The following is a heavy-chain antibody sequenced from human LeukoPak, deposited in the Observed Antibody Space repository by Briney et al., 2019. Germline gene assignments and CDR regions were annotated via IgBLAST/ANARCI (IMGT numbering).Heavy chain of an antibody. CDR2: ISSSSSYI. Sequence: GGSLRLSCAASGFTFSSYSMKWVRQAPGEGLEWVSSISSSSSYIYYADSVKGRFTISRDNAKNSLYLQMNSLRAEDTAVYYCARFSGYCSSTSCTPGDWGQGTLVTVSS. CDR1: GFTFSSYS. D-gene: IGHD2-2*01. V-gene: IGHV3-21*01. J-gene: IGHJ4*02. CDR3: ARFSGYCSSTSCTPGD.